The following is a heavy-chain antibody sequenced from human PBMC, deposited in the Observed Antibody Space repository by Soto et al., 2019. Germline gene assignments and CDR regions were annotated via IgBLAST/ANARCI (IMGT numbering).Heavy chain of an antibody. J-gene: IGHJ5*01. CDR2: FSTNSGVR. CDR3: ARESYVASRTSHYVS. D-gene: IGHD2-2*01. CDR1: GYRYSTYG. V-gene: IGHV1-18*04. Sequence: ASVKVSCKASGYRYSTYGINWVRQAPGQGLQWMGWFSTNSGVRNYAQKFQGRVTFTTDTATSTAYMELRSLISDDTAVYFCARESYVASRTSHYVSWGQGTRVTVSS.